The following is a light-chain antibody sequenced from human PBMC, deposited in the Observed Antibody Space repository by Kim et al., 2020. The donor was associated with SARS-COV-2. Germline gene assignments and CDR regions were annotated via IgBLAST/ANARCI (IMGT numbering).Light chain of an antibody. CDR3: QQYSNWPPWT. CDR2: GAS. V-gene: IGKV3-15*01. J-gene: IGKJ1*01. Sequence: VSPGGRVILSCRASQSVSNNLAWYQQRPGQAPRLLIYGASTRATDIPVRFTGSGSGTEFTLTISSLRSEDFAVYYCQQYSNWPPWTFGQGTKLEI. CDR1: QSVSNN.